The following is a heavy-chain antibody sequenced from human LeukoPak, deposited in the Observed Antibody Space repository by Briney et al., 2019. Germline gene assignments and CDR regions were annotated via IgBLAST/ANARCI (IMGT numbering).Heavy chain of an antibody. CDR2: IKHDGSEK. CDR3: AREWPYL. CDR1: GFTFSSYW. D-gene: IGHD5-12*01. V-gene: IGHV3-7*04. Sequence: GGSLRLSCAVSGFTFSSYWMSWVRQAPGKGLEWVANIKHDGSEKYYVDSVKGRFTISRDNAKNSLYPQMNSLRAEDTAVYYCAREWPYLWGQGTLVTVSS. J-gene: IGHJ4*02.